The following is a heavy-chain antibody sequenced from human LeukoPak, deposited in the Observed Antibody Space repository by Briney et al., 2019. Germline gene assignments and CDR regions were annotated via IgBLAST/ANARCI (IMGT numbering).Heavy chain of an antibody. D-gene: IGHD4-23*01. V-gene: IGHV3-74*01. Sequence: GGSLRLSCAASGFTFGSDWMHWVRQAPGKGLMWVSRINSDGSSTAYADSVKGRFTISRDNARNTLYLQMNSLRAEDAAMYYCAKGLSGGGQRGYFDYWGQGTLVTVSS. CDR2: INSDGSST. J-gene: IGHJ4*02. CDR3: AKGLSGGGQRGYFDY. CDR1: GFTFGSDW.